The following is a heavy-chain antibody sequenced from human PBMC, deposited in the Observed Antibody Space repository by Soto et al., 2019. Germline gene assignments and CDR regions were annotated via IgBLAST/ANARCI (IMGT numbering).Heavy chain of an antibody. V-gene: IGHV4-30-2*01. CDR3: ARGKITGLFDN. CDR1: GGSISSGGYS. J-gene: IGHJ4*02. CDR2: IYHSGST. Sequence: PSETLSLTCAVSGGSISSGGYSWSWIRQPPGKGLEWIGYIYHSGSTYYNPSLKSRVTISLDRSKNQFSLKLSSVTAADTAVYYCARGKITGLFDNWGQGTLATVSS. D-gene: IGHD2-8*02.